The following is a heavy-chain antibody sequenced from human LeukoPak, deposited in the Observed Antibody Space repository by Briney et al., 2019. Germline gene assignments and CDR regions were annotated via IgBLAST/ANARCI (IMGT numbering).Heavy chain of an antibody. CDR3: ARSQNYYGSGDY. D-gene: IGHD3-10*01. CDR2: IYYTGKT. V-gene: IGHV4-61*03. Sequence: PSETLSLTCTVSGDSVSNGNYYWSWLRQPLGKALEWIGYIYYTGKTYYNPSLEGRVTILVDTSRNHFSVKLSSVTAADTAVYYCARSQNYYGSGDYWSQGTLVTVSS. J-gene: IGHJ4*02. CDR1: GDSVSNGNYY.